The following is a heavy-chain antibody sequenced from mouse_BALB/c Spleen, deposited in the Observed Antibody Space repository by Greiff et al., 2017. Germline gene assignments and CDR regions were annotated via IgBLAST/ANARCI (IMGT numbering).Heavy chain of an antibody. D-gene: IGHD2-14*01. CDR3: ARNRYDDYFDY. V-gene: IGHV5-9*03. CDR2: ISSGGGNT. Sequence: EVMLVESGGGLVKPGGSLKLSCAASGFTFSSYTMSWVRQTPEKRLEWVATISSGGGNTYYPDSVKGRFTISRDNAKNNLYLQMSSLRSEDTALYYCARNRYDDYFDYWGQGTTLTVSS. CDR1: GFTFSSYT. J-gene: IGHJ2*01.